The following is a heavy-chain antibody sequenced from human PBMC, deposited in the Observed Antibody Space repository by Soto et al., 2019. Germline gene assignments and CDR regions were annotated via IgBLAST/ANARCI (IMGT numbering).Heavy chain of an antibody. J-gene: IGHJ4*02. V-gene: IGHV3-30-3*01. Sequence: PGGSLRLSCAASGFTFSSYAMHWVRQAPGKGLEWVAVISYDGSNKYYADSVKGRFTISRDNSKNTLYLQMNSLRAEDTAVYYCARGHSYYYGSGSYSGYFDYWGQGTLVTVSS. CDR3: ARGHSYYYGSGSYSGYFDY. D-gene: IGHD3-10*01. CDR2: ISYDGSNK. CDR1: GFTFSSYA.